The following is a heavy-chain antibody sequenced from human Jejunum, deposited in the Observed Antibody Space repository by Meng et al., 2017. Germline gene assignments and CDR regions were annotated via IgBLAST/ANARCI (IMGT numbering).Heavy chain of an antibody. CDR3: ARRLPYFDTGFYDF. J-gene: IGHJ4*02. CDR2: INHSGST. D-gene: IGHD3-9*01. V-gene: IGHV4-34*01. Sequence: QVQIQQWGGGLLRPSETLSLPCAVYGASFSGYKWNWIRQPPGKGLEWIGEINHSGSTTYNPSLKSRVTMSVDTSKNQFSLKVDSVSAADTAVYYCARRLPYFDTGFYDFWGQGTLVTVSS. CDR1: GASFSGYK.